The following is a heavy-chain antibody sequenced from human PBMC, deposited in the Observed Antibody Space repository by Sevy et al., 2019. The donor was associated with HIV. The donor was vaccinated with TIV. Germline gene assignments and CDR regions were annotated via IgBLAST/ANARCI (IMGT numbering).Heavy chain of an antibody. CDR3: ARDDEPDYYYFDMDV. Sequence: GGSLRLSCAASGFTFSSYAMHWVRQAPGKVLEWVAVISYDGSNKYYADSVKGRFTISRDNSKNTLYLQMDDLRAEDTALYYCARDDEPDYYYFDMDVWGQGTTVTVSS. V-gene: IGHV3-30-3*01. J-gene: IGHJ6*02. CDR1: GFTFSSYA. CDR2: ISYDGSNK.